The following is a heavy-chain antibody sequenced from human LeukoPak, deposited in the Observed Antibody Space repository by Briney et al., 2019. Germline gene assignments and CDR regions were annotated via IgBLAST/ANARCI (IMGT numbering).Heavy chain of an antibody. CDR2: ISHNGGST. CDR3: AKDDY. CDR1: GFTVSSNY. J-gene: IGHJ4*02. V-gene: IGHV3-64*01. Sequence: GGSLRLSCAASGFTVSSNYMSWVRQAPGKGLEYVSAISHNGGSTYYANSVKGRFTISRDNSKNTLYLQMGSLRAEDMAVYYCAKDDYWGQGTLVTVSS.